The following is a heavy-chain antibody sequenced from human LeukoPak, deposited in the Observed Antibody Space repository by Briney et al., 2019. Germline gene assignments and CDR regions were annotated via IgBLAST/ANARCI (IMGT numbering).Heavy chain of an antibody. D-gene: IGHD3-3*01. Sequence: SETLSLTCAVYGGSFSGYYWSWIRQPPGKGLEWIGEINHSGSTNYNPSLKSRVTISVDTSKNQFSLKLSSVTAADTAVYYCARGRSRSGYYTPTRWFDPWGQGTLVTVS. J-gene: IGHJ5*02. V-gene: IGHV4-34*01. CDR2: INHSGST. CDR3: ARGRSRSGYYTPTRWFDP. CDR1: GGSFSGYY.